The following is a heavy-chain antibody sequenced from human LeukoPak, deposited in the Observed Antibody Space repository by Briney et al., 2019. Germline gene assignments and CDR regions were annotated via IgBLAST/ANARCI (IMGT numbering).Heavy chain of an antibody. CDR3: ARNLRLTDEDGSTYRHFDY. CDR2: INGDGTTS. D-gene: IGHD3-16*02. J-gene: IGHJ4*02. V-gene: IGHV3-74*01. CDR1: GFTFSSYW. Sequence: QTGGSLRLSCSVSGFTFSSYWMHWVRQAPGMGLVWVARINGDGTTSVYAGSVEGRFTVSRDNARNTVYLQMNSLRAEDTAVYYCARNLRLTDEDGSTYRHFDYWGQGTQVTVSS.